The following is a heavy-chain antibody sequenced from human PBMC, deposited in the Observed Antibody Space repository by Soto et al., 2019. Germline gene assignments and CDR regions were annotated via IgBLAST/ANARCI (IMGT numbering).Heavy chain of an antibody. J-gene: IGHJ4*02. CDR3: AKTRVADSGYYFDH. CDR1: GFSFGDSY. D-gene: IGHD3-10*01. CDR2: ISGGSSYT. V-gene: IGHV3-11*05. Sequence: QVQLVESGGGLVQPGGSLRLSCAASGFSFGDSYMSWIRQSAGKGLEWLSYISGGSSYTKYAESVKGRFTISRDNARRSLFLQVNGLRADDTAIYYCAKTRVADSGYYFDHWGQGTMVTVSS.